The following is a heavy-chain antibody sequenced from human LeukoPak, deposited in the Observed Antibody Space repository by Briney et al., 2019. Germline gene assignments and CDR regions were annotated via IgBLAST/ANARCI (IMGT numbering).Heavy chain of an antibody. CDR2: ISRSSSYI. CDR1: GFTFSSYE. CDR3: ARGGVSVGGNFDY. Sequence: KPGGSLRLSCAASGFTFSSYEMNWVRQAPGKGLEWVSSISRSSSYIYYADSMKGRFTISRDNANNSLFLQMNSLRAEDTAVYYCARGGVSVGGNFDYWGQGTLVTVSS. D-gene: IGHD4-23*01. J-gene: IGHJ4*02. V-gene: IGHV3-21*01.